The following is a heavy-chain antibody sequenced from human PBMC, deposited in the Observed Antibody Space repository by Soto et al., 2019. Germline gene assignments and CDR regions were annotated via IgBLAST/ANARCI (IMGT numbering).Heavy chain of an antibody. Sequence: GGSLRLSCAASGFTVSSNYMSWVRQAPGKGLEWVSVIYSGGSTYYADSVKGRFTISRDNSKNTLYLQMNSLRAEDTAVYYCARDLRGGLTMVRGAKNDYWGQGTLVTVSS. J-gene: IGHJ4*02. D-gene: IGHD3-10*01. CDR1: GFTVSSNY. V-gene: IGHV3-66*01. CDR2: IYSGGST. CDR3: ARDLRGGLTMVRGAKNDY.